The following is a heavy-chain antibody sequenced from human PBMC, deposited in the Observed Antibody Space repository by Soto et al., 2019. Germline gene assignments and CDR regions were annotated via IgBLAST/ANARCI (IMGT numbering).Heavy chain of an antibody. Sequence: QLRLQESGPGLVKPSETLSLTCTISGGFISSSSYFWAWIRQSPGKGLEWIGRIDYTGTTYNNPSLKRRVTMSVDTSKNHFSLKVDSVTAADTALYYCCRRATEGFDPWGQGTLVTVSS. J-gene: IGHJ5*02. CDR1: GGFISSSSYF. V-gene: IGHV4-39*02. CDR3: CRRATEGFDP. CDR2: IDYTGTT.